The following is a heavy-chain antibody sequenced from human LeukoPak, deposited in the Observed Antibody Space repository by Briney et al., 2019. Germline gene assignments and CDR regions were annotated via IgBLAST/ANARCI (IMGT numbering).Heavy chain of an antibody. CDR3: ATPGGH. CDR2: ISRSGRDI. CDR1: GFNFSDYY. J-gene: IGHJ4*02. V-gene: IGHV3-11*01. D-gene: IGHD3-10*01. Sequence: GGSLRLSCVASGFNFSDYYMSWIRQAPGKRLEWVSYISRSGRDIHYADSVKGRFTISRDNAKNSVYLQMNSLRAEDTAMYSCATPGGHWGQGTLVTVSS.